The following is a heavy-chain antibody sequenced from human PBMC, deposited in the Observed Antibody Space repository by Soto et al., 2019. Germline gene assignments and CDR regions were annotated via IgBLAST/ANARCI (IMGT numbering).Heavy chain of an antibody. CDR2: INHSGST. D-gene: IGHD3-3*01. V-gene: IGHV4-34*01. CDR1: GGSFSGYY. CDR3: ARVRAIFGVVTHPFDY. J-gene: IGHJ4*02. Sequence: PSETLSLTCAVYGGSFSGYYWSWIRQPPGKGLEWIGEINHSGSTNYNPSLKSRVTISVDTSKNQFSLKLSSVTAADTAVYYCARVRAIFGVVTHPFDYWGQGTLVTVSS.